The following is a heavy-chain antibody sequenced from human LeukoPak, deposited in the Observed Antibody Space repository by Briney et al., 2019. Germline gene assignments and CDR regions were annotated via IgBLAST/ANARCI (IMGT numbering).Heavy chain of an antibody. Sequence: GASVKVSCKASGYTFTSYGISWVRQAPGQGLEWMGWMNPNSGNTGYAQKFQGRVTMTRNTSISTAYMELSSLRSEDTAVYYCARGPQTDMDVWGKGTTVTISS. CDR1: GYTFTSYG. J-gene: IGHJ6*03. CDR3: ARGPQTDMDV. V-gene: IGHV1-8*02. CDR2: MNPNSGNT.